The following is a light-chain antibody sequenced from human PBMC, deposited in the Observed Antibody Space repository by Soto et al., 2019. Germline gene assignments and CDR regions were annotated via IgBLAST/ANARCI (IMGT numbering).Light chain of an antibody. V-gene: IGKV1-27*01. CDR3: QKYDSAPWT. J-gene: IGKJ1*01. CDR1: QGISKY. CDR2: AAS. Sequence: DIQTTQYPSSLSASVRDRVTITCRASQGISKYLAWYQQKPGKVPKLLIYAASTLQSGVPSRFSGSGSGTDFTLTISSLQPEDVATYYCQKYDSAPWTFGQGTKVEIK.